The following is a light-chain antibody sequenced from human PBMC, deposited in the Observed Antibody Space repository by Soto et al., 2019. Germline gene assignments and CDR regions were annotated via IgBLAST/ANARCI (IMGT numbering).Light chain of an antibody. V-gene: IGKV3-20*01. CDR3: QQYGNSLLT. CDR2: GAS. J-gene: IGKJ4*01. CDR1: QSVTSNY. Sequence: EIVLTQSPGILSLSPGERATLSCRATQSVTSNYLTWYQQKPGQAPRLLIYGASSRATGIPDRFSGSGSGTDFTLTISRLEPEDFAVYYCQQYGNSLLTFGGGTKVEVK.